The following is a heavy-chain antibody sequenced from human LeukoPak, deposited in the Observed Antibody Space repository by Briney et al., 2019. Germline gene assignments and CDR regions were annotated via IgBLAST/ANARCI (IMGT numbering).Heavy chain of an antibody. D-gene: IGHD3-16*01. Sequence: ASVKISCKASGYTFTGYYMHWVRQAPGQGLEWMGRINPNSGGTNYAQKFQGRVTMTRDTSISTAYMELSRLRSDDRAVYYCARDPEGGLDYWGQGTLVTVSS. V-gene: IGHV1-2*06. CDR1: GYTFTGYY. CDR2: INPNSGGT. CDR3: ARDPEGGLDY. J-gene: IGHJ4*02.